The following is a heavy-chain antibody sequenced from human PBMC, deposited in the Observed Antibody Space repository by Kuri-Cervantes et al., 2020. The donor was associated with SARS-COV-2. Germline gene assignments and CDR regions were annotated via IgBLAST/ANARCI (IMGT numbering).Heavy chain of an antibody. CDR1: GLTSSSRS. CDR2: IDASGKSR. J-gene: IGHJ4*02. Sequence: GGSLRLSCAVSGLTSSSRSMNWVRQAPGMGLEWVSHIDASGKSRYYIDSVQGRFTISRDNARNSLYLQMNSLTEEDTAVYYCSTTWDHWGQGTLVTVSS. V-gene: IGHV3-48*02. CDR3: STTWDH. D-gene: IGHD1-14*01.